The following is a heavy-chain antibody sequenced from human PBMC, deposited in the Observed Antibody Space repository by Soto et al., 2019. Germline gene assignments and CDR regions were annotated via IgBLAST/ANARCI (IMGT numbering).Heavy chain of an antibody. J-gene: IGHJ4*02. V-gene: IGHV4-4*02. CDR1: GGSISSSNW. Sequence: QVQLQESGPAPPPTSGTLSLTCAVSGGSISSSNWWSWVRQPPGKGLEWIGEIYHSGSTNYNPSLKSRVTISVDKSKNQFSLKLSSVTAADTAVYYCARAAMGGSSWPFDYWGQGTLVTVSS. D-gene: IGHD6-13*01. CDR3: ARAAMGGSSWPFDY. CDR2: IYHSGST.